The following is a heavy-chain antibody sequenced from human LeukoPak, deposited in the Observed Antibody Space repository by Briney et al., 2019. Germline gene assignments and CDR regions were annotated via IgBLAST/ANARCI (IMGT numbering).Heavy chain of an antibody. CDR3: AREVTPPLGMDV. Sequence: KPSETLSLTCAVYGGSFSGYYWSWIRQPPGKGLEWIGYIYYSGSTNYNPSLKSRVTISVDTSKNQFSLKLSSVTAADTAVYYCAREVTPPLGMDVWGQGTTVTVSS. D-gene: IGHD2-21*02. CDR1: GGSFSGYY. V-gene: IGHV4-59*01. J-gene: IGHJ6*02. CDR2: IYYSGST.